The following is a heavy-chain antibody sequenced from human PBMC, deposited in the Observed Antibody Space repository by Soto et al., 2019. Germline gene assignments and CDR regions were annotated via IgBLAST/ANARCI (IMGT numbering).Heavy chain of an antibody. Sequence: EVQLVESGGDLVQPGGSLRLSCAASGFTFSHYSMNWVRQAPGKGLEWVSYISSGSTTIYYADSVKGRFTISRDNAKNSVYLQMNSLRDEDTAVYYCAKLGGWYCIWNWYFDLWGRGTLVTVSS. CDR3: AKLGGWYCIWNWYFDL. V-gene: IGHV3-48*02. J-gene: IGHJ2*01. D-gene: IGHD6-19*01. CDR2: ISSGSTTI. CDR1: GFTFSHYS.